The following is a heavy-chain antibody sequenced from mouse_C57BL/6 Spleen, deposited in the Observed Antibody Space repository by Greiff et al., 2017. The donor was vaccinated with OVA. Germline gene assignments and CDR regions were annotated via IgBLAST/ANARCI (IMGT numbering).Heavy chain of an antibody. Sequence: QVQLKESGAELARPGASVKMSCKASGYTFTSYTMHWVKQRPGPGLEWIGYINPSSGYTKYNQKFKDKATLTADKSPSTAYMQLSSLTSEDSAVYYCARFTTVVATDYAMDYWGQGTSVTVSS. CDR3: ARFTTVVATDYAMDY. V-gene: IGHV1-4*01. CDR2: INPSSGYT. J-gene: IGHJ4*01. CDR1: GYTFTSYT. D-gene: IGHD1-1*01.